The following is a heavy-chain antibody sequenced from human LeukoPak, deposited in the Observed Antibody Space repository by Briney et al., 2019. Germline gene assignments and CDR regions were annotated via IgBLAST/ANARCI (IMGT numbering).Heavy chain of an antibody. CDR3: ARDNEGNPYYYYMDV. CDR1: GYTFTGYY. D-gene: IGHD1-14*01. Sequence: ASVKVSCKASGYTFTGYYMHWVRQAPGQGLEWMGWINPNSGGTNYAQKFQGRVTMTRDTSISTAYMELSRLRSDDTAVYYCARDNEGNPYYYYMDVWGKGTTVTVSS. J-gene: IGHJ6*03. CDR2: INPNSGGT. V-gene: IGHV1-2*02.